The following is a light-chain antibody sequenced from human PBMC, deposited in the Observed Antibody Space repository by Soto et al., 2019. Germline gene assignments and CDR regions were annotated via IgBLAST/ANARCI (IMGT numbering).Light chain of an antibody. Sequence: AIRMTQSPSSLSASTGDRVTITCRASQGISSYLAWYQQKPGKAPKLLIYAASTLLSGVPSRFSGSGSGTDFTLTISCLQSEDFATYYCQQYYSYPRSAFGGGTKVEIK. CDR1: QGISSY. CDR2: AAS. CDR3: QQYYSYPRSA. J-gene: IGKJ4*01. V-gene: IGKV1-8*01.